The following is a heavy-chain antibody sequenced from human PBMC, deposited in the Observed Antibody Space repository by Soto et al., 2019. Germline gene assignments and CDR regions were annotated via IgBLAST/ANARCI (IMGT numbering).Heavy chain of an antibody. CDR2: ISGSGGST. V-gene: IGHV3-23*01. J-gene: IGHJ4*02. CDR3: AKAPNTLGIAAAGREFDY. D-gene: IGHD6-13*01. CDR1: GFTFSSYA. Sequence: EVQLLESGGGLVQPGGSLRLSCAASGFTFSSYAMSWVRQAPGKGLEWVSAISGSGGSTYYADSVKGRFTISRDNSKNTLYLQMNSLRAEDTAVYYCAKAPNTLGIAAAGREFDYWGQGTLVTVSS.